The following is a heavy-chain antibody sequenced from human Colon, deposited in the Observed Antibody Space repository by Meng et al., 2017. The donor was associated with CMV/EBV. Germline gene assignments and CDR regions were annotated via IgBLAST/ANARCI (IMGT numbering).Heavy chain of an antibody. CDR1: GYTFTNYG. CDR3: VRESQSGSYIYLQH. Sequence: QVQAVESGAEVKKPGASVKVACKASGYTFTNYGISWVRQAPGQGLEWMGWISAYTGDTYYAQKFQGRVTMTTDTSTSTAYMELRSLRSDDTAVYYCVRESQSGSYIYLQHWGQGTLVTVSS. D-gene: IGHD1-26*01. V-gene: IGHV1-18*01. J-gene: IGHJ1*01. CDR2: ISAYTGDT.